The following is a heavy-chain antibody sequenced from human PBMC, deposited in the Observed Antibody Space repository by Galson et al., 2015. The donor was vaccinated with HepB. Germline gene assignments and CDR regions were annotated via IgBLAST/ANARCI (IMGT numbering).Heavy chain of an antibody. D-gene: IGHD3-16*01. V-gene: IGHV3-21*04. CDR2: ISSSSSYI. CDR3: AKGDRLDY. J-gene: IGHJ4*02. Sequence: SLRLSCAASGFTFSSYSMNWVRQAPGKGLEWVSSISSSSSYIYYADSVKGRFTISRDNAKNSLYLQMNSLRAEDTALYYCAKGDRLDYWGQGTLVTVSS. CDR1: GFTFSSYS.